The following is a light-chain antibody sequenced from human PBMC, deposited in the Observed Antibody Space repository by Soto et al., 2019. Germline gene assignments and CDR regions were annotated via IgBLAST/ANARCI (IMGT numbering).Light chain of an antibody. Sequence: QLVLTQPPSASGTPGQRVTISCSGSSSNIGSNYVYWYQQLPGTAPKLLIHRNDQRPSGVPDRFSGSKSGTSASLAISGLRSEDEADFFCAVWDDSLSGVVFGGGTKVTVL. V-gene: IGLV1-47*01. CDR3: AVWDDSLSGVV. CDR2: RND. J-gene: IGLJ2*01. CDR1: SSNIGSNY.